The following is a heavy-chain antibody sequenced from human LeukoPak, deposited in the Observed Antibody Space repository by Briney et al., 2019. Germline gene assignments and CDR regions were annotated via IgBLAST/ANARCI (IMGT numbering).Heavy chain of an antibody. J-gene: IGHJ4*02. CDR3: ARDRVEYSHGYPLTIAAAVPLDY. Sequence: GGSLRLSCAASGFTFSDYYMSWIRQAPGKGLEWVSYISSSGSTIYYADSVKGRFTISRDNAKNSLYLQMNSLRAEDTAVYYCARDRVEYSHGYPLTIAAAVPLDYWGQGTLVTVSS. D-gene: IGHD6-13*01. V-gene: IGHV3-11*01. CDR1: GFTFSDYY. CDR2: ISSSGSTI.